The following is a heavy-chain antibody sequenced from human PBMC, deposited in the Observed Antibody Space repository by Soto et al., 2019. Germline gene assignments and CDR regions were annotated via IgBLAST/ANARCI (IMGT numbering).Heavy chain of an antibody. Sequence: SETLSLTCTVSGGSIRSSTYYWGWIRQSPGKGLEWIGSSLYSGSTYYRPSLKSRVTISVDTSKNQFSLKLSSVTAADTAVYYCVRHLTGPPVDYWGPGTLVTVSS. CDR2: SLYSGST. V-gene: IGHV4-39*01. J-gene: IGHJ4*02. CDR1: GGSIRSSTYY. CDR3: VRHLTGPPVDY. D-gene: IGHD1-20*01.